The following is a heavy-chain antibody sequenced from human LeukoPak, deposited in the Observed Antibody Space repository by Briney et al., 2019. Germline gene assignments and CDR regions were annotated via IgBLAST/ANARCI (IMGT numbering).Heavy chain of an antibody. D-gene: IGHD3-10*01. CDR2: MNPNGGNA. J-gene: IGHJ4*02. Sequence: ASVKVSCKASGYTFTSYDISWVRQATGQGLEWMGWMNPNGGNAGYAQRFQGRVTMTRNNSISTAYMELTSLRSEDTAVYYCGRPLQRGSWTQRALDYWGQGTLVTVSS. CDR3: GRPLQRGSWTQRALDY. V-gene: IGHV1-8*01. CDR1: GYTFTSYD.